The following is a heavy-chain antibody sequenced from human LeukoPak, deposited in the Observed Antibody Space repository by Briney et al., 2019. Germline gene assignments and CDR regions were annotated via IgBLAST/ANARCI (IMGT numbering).Heavy chain of an antibody. CDR2: ILYDGSNK. D-gene: IGHD3-22*01. V-gene: IGHV3-30-3*01. J-gene: IGHJ4*02. CDR1: AFTFSSYA. Sequence: PGRSLTLSCAASAFTFSSYAIHWARQAPGKGLEWVAVILYDGSNKYYADSVKGRFTISRDNSKNTLYLQMNSLRAEDTAVYYCARPNYYDSSGYADYWGQGTLVTVSS. CDR3: ARPNYYDSSGYADY.